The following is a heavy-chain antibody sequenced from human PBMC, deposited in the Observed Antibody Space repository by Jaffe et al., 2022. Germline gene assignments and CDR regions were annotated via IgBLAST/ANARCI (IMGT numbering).Heavy chain of an antibody. J-gene: IGHJ5*02. D-gene: IGHD2-8*02. V-gene: IGHV4-59*01. CDR2: IYYSGST. CDR1: GGSISSYY. CDR3: ARSVVYARIRVNWFDP. Sequence: QVQLQESGPGLVKPSETLSLTCTVSGGSISSYYWSWIRQPPGKGLEWIGYIYYSGSTNYNPSLKSRVTISVDTSKNQFSLKLSSVTAADTAVYYCARSVVYARIRVNWFDPWGQGTLVTVSS.